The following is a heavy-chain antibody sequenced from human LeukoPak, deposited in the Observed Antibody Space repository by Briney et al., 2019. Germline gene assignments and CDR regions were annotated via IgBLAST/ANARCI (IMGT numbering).Heavy chain of an antibody. V-gene: IGHV3-30*02. CDR2: IRYDGNNK. Sequence: PGGSLRLSCAASGFTFSDHGMHWIRQAPGKGLEWVTFIRYDGNNKYYADSVKGRFTISRDNSKNTLFLQMHSLRVEDTAIYYCAKRAGDYWGQGTLVTVSS. J-gene: IGHJ4*02. CDR3: AKRAGDY. CDR1: GFTFSDHG.